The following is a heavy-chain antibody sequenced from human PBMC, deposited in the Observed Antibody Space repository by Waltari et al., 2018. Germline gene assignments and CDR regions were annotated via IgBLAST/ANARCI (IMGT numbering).Heavy chain of an antibody. CDR1: GFTFSSYA. V-gene: IGHV3-23*04. CDR3: ERGGVPETYYYYYYMDV. Sequence: EVQLVESGGGLVQPGGSLRLSCAASGFTFSSYAMSWVRQAPGKGLEWVSAISGSGRRRNYAAVVKGRLTNSRDNSKNTLYLQMNSLRAEDTAVYYCERGGVPETYYYYYYMDVWGKGTTVTVSS. J-gene: IGHJ6*03. D-gene: IGHD1-1*01. CDR2: ISGSGRRR.